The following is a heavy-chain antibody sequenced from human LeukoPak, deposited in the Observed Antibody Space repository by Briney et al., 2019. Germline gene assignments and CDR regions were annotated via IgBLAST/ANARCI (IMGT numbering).Heavy chain of an antibody. CDR3: AKSGLNRFDY. D-gene: IGHD2-15*01. V-gene: IGHV3-23*01. CDR2: FSGSGGNT. CDR1: GFTFSSYS. J-gene: IGHJ4*02. Sequence: PGGSLRLSCAASGFTFSSYSMSWVRQAPGKGLEWVSTFSGSGGNTYYADSVKGRFTISRDNSKNTLYLQTNSLRAEDTAVYYWAKSGLNRFDYWGQGTLVTVSS.